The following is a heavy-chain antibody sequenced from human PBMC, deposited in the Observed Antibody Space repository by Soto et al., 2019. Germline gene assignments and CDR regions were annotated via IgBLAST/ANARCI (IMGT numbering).Heavy chain of an antibody. CDR3: ARSILTGYYLFDY. CDR2: IYYSGST. D-gene: IGHD3-9*01. J-gene: IGHJ4*02. CDR1: GGSISSGGYY. V-gene: IGHV4-31*03. Sequence: SETLSLTCTVSGGSISSGGYYWSWIRRHPGKGLEWIGYIYYSGSTYYNPSLKSRVTISVDTSKNQFSLKLSSVTAADTAVYYCARSILTGYYLFDYWGQGTLVTVSS.